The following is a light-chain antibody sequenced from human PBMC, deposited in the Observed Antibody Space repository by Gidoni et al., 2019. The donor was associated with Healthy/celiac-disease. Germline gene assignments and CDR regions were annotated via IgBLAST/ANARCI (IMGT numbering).Light chain of an antibody. Sequence: QSALTHPASVSGSPGQSITISCTGTSSDVGGYNYVSWYQQHPGKAPKLMIYEVSNRPSGVSNRFSGSKSGNTASLTISGLQAEDEADYYCSSYTSSSTPHVVFGGGTKLTVL. CDR3: SSYTSSSTPHVV. CDR1: SSDVGGYNY. V-gene: IGLV2-14*01. J-gene: IGLJ2*01. CDR2: EVS.